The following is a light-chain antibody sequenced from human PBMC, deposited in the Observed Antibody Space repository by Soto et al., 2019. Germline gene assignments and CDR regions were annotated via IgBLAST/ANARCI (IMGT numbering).Light chain of an antibody. CDR1: QSISNW. Sequence: DIQMTQSPSTLSASVGDRVSSTCRASQSISNWLAWYQQKPGKAPKLLIYGASSLESGVPERFSGSGSGTEFTLTISRLEPEDFAVYYCQQYGSSWTFGQGTKVDIK. J-gene: IGKJ1*01. CDR2: GAS. CDR3: QQYGSSWT. V-gene: IGKV1-5*01.